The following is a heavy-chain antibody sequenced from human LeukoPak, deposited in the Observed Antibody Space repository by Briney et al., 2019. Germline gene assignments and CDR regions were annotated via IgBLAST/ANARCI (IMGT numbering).Heavy chain of an antibody. CDR2: IRSNGGST. D-gene: IGHD3-22*01. CDR1: GFTFCSCA. CDR3: VKEAGSGYYSDAFDM. V-gene: IGHV3-64D*06. J-gene: IGHJ3*02. Sequence: PGGSLRLSCSASGFTFCSCAMHWVPQAPGKGLEYVSGIRSNGGSTYYADSVKGRFTISRDKSKDTLYLQMSSLRAADTAVYYCVKEAGSGYYSDAFDMWGQGTMVTVSS.